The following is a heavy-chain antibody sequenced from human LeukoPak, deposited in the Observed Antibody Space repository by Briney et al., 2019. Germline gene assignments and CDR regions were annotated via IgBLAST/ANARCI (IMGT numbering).Heavy chain of an antibody. CDR1: GGSFSGYY. Sequence: SETLSLTCAVYGGSFSGYYWSWIRQPPGKGLEWIGEINHSGSTNYNPSLKSRVTISVDTSKNQFSLKLSSVTAADTAVYYCARASPTFWSGYYTYYYYYMDVWGKGTTVTVSS. D-gene: IGHD3-3*01. CDR3: ARASPTFWSGYYTYYYYYMDV. J-gene: IGHJ6*03. CDR2: INHSGST. V-gene: IGHV4-34*01.